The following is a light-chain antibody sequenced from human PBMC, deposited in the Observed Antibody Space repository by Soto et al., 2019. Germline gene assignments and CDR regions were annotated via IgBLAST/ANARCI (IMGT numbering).Light chain of an antibody. CDR2: GSS. CDR1: QSVSNKY. V-gene: IGKV3-20*01. CDR3: QQYGSSPPYT. Sequence: EVVLTQSPGTLYLSPGERATLSCRASQSVSNKYLDWYQQKPCQPPTLLIFGSSDRATGIQDRFSGSGSVTDFTLTISSLEPEVFSVYYCQQYGSSPPYTFGQGTKLAIK. J-gene: IGKJ2*01.